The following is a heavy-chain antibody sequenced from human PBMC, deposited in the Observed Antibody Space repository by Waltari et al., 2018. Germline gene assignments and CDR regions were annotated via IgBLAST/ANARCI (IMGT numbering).Heavy chain of an antibody. D-gene: IGHD1-26*01. CDR3: ARDGGSYSHDY. CDR1: GFTFRSYT. V-gene: IGHV3-48*01. CDR2: IDSRSSTI. J-gene: IGHJ4*02. Sequence: EVQLVESGGGLVQPGGSLRLSCAASGFTFRSYTMHWVRQAPGKGLEWISYIDSRSSTIYYADSVQGRFTVSRDNARNSLYLQMNSLRAEDTAVYFCARDGGSYSHDYWGQGTLVTVSS.